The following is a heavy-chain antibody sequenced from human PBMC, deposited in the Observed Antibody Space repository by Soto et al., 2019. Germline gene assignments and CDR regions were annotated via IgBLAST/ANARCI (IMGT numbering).Heavy chain of an antibody. D-gene: IGHD5-12*01. CDR1: GGSISSYY. V-gene: IGHV4-59*01. CDR2: IYYSGST. CDR3: ASFGDGYPFFDY. J-gene: IGHJ4*02. Sequence: ETLSLTCTVSGGSISSYYWSWIRQPPGKGLEWIGYIYYSGSTNYNPSLKSRVTISVDTSKNQFSLKLSSVTAADTAVYYCASFGDGYPFFDYWGQGTLVTVSS.